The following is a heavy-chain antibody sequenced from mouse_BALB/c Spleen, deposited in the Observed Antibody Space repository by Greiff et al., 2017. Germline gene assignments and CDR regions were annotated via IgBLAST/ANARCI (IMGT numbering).Heavy chain of an antibody. CDR3: ARENGSYWYFDV. Sequence: VMLVESGPGLVAPSQSLSITCTVSGFSLTSYGVHWVRQPPGKGLEWLGVIWAGGSTNYNSALMSRLSISKDNSKSQVFLKMNSLQTDDTAMYYCARENGSYWYFDVWGAGTTVTVSS. J-gene: IGHJ1*01. CDR1: GFSLTSYG. D-gene: IGHD1-1*01. CDR2: IWAGGST. V-gene: IGHV2-9*02.